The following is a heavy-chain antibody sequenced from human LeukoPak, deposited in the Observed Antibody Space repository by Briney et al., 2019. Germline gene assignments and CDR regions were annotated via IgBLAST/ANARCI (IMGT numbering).Heavy chain of an antibody. D-gene: IGHD2-2*01. V-gene: IGHV3-64*01. Sequence: GGSLRLSCAASGFTFSNYAMHWVRQAPGKGLEYVSAISSDGVSTYYANSVKGRFTISRDNSKSTLYLQMGSLRAGDMAVYYCARDRWACTSTSCYDFGYWGQGTLVTVSS. CDR2: ISSDGVST. CDR1: GFTFSNYA. CDR3: ARDRWACTSTSCYDFGY. J-gene: IGHJ4*02.